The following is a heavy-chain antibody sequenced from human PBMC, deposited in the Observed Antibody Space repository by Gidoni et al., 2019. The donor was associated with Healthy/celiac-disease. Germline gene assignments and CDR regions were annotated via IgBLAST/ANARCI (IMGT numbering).Heavy chain of an antibody. V-gene: IGHV4-39*01. CDR2: SYYSGST. Sequence: QLQLPESGPGLVKPSETLSLTCTVSGGSIRSSSYYWGWIRQPPGKGLEWIGSSYYSGSTYYNPSLKSRVTISVDTSKNQFSLKLSSVTAADTAVYYCARREADSSGRLDYWGQGTLVTVSS. J-gene: IGHJ4*02. D-gene: IGHD6-19*01. CDR3: ARREADSSGRLDY. CDR1: GGSIRSSSYY.